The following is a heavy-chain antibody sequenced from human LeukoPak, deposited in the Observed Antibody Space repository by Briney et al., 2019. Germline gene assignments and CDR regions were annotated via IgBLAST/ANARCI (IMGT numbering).Heavy chain of an antibody. J-gene: IGHJ6*02. CDR3: ARDKLTVTSSYHYYGMDV. D-gene: IGHD4-17*01. Sequence: SETLSLTCTVSGGSISYYWSWIRQPPGKGLEWIGYIYYSGSTNYNPSLKSRVTISVDTSKNQFSLKLSSVTAADTAVYYCARDKLTVTSSYHYYGMDVWGQGTTVTVSS. CDR2: IYYSGST. CDR1: GGSISYY. V-gene: IGHV4-59*01.